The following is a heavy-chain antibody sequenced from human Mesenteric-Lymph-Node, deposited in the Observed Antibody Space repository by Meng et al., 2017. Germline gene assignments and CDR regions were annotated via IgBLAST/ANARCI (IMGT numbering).Heavy chain of an antibody. J-gene: IGHJ3*02. Sequence: SVKVSCKASGGTFSSYAISWVRQAPGQGLEWMGGIIPIFGTANYAQKFQGRVTITTDESTSTAYMGLSSLRSEDTAVYYCAREGDYYYDSSGPLGAFDIWGQGTMVTVSS. D-gene: IGHD3-22*01. CDR3: AREGDYYYDSSGPLGAFDI. CDR1: GGTFSSYA. CDR2: IIPIFGTA. V-gene: IGHV1-69*05.